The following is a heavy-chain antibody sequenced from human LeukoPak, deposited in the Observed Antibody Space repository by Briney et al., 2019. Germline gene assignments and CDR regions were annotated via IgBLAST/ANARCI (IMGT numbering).Heavy chain of an antibody. CDR1: GFTFSSYA. D-gene: IGHD5-24*01. V-gene: IGHV3-48*04. Sequence: LGGSLRLSCAASGFTFSSYAMHWVRQAPGKGLEWVSYISGSSSTIYYADSVKGRFTISRDNAKNSLYLQMNSLRAEDTAVYYCARDEWLQPPGMDYWGQGTLVTVSS. J-gene: IGHJ4*02. CDR3: ARDEWLQPPGMDY. CDR2: ISGSSSTI.